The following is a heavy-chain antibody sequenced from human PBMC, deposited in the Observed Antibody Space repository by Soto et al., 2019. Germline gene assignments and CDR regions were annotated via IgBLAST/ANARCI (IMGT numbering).Heavy chain of an antibody. V-gene: IGHV4-30-2*01. CDR3: ARAYLNHLLDY. Sequence: QLQLQESGSRLVRPSQTLSLTCAVSGGSLSSDGYSWNWIRLPPGKGLEWNGYIYQSGSPSYNPSLRSRVSISIDMSKKQFSLRLNSVTAADAAVYYCARAYLNHLLDYCGQGTLIIVSS. CDR1: GGSLSSDGYS. CDR2: IYQSGSP. J-gene: IGHJ4*02. D-gene: IGHD1-26*01.